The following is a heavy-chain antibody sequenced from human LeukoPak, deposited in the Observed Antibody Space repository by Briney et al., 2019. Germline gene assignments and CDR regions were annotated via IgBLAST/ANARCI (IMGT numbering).Heavy chain of an antibody. J-gene: IGHJ6*02. CDR2: IWYDGSNK. V-gene: IGHV3-33*06. CDR1: GFTFSSYG. CDR3: AKAAAGPYYYGMDV. Sequence: GGSLRLSCAASGFTFSSYGMHWVRQAPGKGLEWVAVIWYDGSNKYYADSVKGRFTISRDNSKNTLYLQMNSLRAEDTAVYYCAKAAAGPYYYGMDVWGQGTTVTVSS. D-gene: IGHD6-13*01.